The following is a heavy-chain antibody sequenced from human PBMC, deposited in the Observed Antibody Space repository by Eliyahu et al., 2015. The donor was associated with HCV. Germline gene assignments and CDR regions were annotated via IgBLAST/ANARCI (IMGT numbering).Heavy chain of an antibody. D-gene: IGHD2-2*02. CDR3: ARELLAANIYHYFDY. V-gene: IGHV3-11*01. CDR1: RSTFSGFY. Sequence: QVQLVESGGGVVTPGGSLXLSCVASRSTFSGFYMSWIRQAPGKGPEWVSYIDPSGRTIXYADSVKGRFTISRDDVKNSLSLQMNSLRADDTAVYYCARELLAANIYHYFDYWGQGILGHRLL. CDR2: IDPSGRTI. J-gene: IGHJ4*02.